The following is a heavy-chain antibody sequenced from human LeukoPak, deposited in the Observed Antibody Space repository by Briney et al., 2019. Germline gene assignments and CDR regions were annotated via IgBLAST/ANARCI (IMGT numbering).Heavy chain of an antibody. D-gene: IGHD3-22*01. V-gene: IGHV4-59*01. J-gene: IGHJ4*02. CDR3: AREGDYDSSGYRGYYFDY. CDR1: GGSISSYY. CDR2: IYYSGST. Sequence: SETLSLTCTVSGGSISSYYWSWIRQPPGKGLEWIGSIYYSGSTIYNPSLKTPDTISVDTCKNQFSLKLSSVTAADTAVYYGAREGDYDSSGYRGYYFDYWGQGTLVTVSS.